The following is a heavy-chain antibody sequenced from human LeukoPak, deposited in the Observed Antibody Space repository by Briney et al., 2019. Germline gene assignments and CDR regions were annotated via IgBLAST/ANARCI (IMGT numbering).Heavy chain of an antibody. D-gene: IGHD1-20*01. CDR1: GGTFSSYA. J-gene: IGHJ6*02. CDR2: IIPSLGIA. Sequence: SVKVSCKASGGTFSSYAISWVRPAPGQGLEWMGRIIPSLGIANYAQKFQGRVTITADKSTSTAYMELSSLRSEDTAVCYCATLTGTSRGYYYYYGMDVWGQGTTVTVSS. V-gene: IGHV1-69*04. CDR3: ATLTGTSRGYYYYYGMDV.